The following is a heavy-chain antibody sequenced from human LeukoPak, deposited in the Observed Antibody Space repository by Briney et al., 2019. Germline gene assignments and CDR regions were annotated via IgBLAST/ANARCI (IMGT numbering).Heavy chain of an antibody. CDR2: ISAYNGNT. Sequence: GASVNVSCKAAAYTFTSYGISWVRQAAGQGLEWMGWISAYNGNTNYAQKLQGRLTMTTDTSTSTAYMELRSLRSDDTAVYYCARVPTMVLWFDPWGQGTLVTVSS. CDR1: AYTFTSYG. CDR3: ARVPTMVLWFDP. J-gene: IGHJ5*02. V-gene: IGHV1-18*01. D-gene: IGHD3-10*01.